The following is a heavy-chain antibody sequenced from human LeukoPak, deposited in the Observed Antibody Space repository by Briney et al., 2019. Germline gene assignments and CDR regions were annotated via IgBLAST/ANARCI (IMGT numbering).Heavy chain of an antibody. V-gene: IGHV1-2*02. CDR2: INPNGGGT. Sequence: GASVKVSCKASGYTFTGYYIHWVRQAPGQGLGWMGWINPNGGGTKYAQKFQGRVTVTGDTSTNTAYMELSRLKSDDTAVYFCARDPYYTNSFDYWGQGTLVTVSS. CDR3: ARDPYYTNSFDY. J-gene: IGHJ4*02. CDR1: GYTFTGYY. D-gene: IGHD2/OR15-2a*01.